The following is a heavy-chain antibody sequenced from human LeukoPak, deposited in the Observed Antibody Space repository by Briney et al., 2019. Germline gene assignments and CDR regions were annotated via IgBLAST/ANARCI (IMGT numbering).Heavy chain of an antibody. D-gene: IGHD2-2*01. CDR3: ARAQSRYCSSASCFLNWFDP. V-gene: IGHV4-59*08. J-gene: IGHJ5*02. CDR2: IYYSGST. CDR1: GGSISSYY. Sequence: SETLSLTCTVSGGSISSYYWSWIRQPPGKGLEWIGYIYYSGSTNYNPSLKSRVTISVDTSKNQFSLKLSSVTAADTAVYYCARAQSRYCSSASCFLNWFDPWGQGTLVTVSS.